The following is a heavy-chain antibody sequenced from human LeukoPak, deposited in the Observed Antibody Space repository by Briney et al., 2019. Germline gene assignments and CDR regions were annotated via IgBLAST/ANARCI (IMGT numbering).Heavy chain of an antibody. CDR2: ISSSSGSI. CDR3: ARVWQDYSNADY. V-gene: IGHV3-48*01. D-gene: IGHD4-11*01. J-gene: IGHJ4*02. CDR1: GFTFSTYN. Sequence: PGGSLRLSCAASGFTFSTYNMNWVRQAPGKGPDWVSYISSSSGSIHYADSVRGRFAISRDNAKNSLYLQMNSLRAEYTAVYYCARVWQDYSNADYWGQGTLVTVSS.